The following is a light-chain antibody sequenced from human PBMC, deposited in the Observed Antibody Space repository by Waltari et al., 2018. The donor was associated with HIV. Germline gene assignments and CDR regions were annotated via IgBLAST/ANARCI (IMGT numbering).Light chain of an antibody. CDR1: QHIKNH. J-gene: IGKJ4*01. Sequence: DIQVTQSPSPPSAYTCHTLIIPCLASQHIKNHLTWYHHKSGASPRLLIYSASGLQSGVPSRFTGSGSGTEFNFTISGLQSEDSATYYCQQCHDPPLTFGGGTKVENK. CDR3: QQCHDPPLT. V-gene: IGKV1-39*01. CDR2: SAS.